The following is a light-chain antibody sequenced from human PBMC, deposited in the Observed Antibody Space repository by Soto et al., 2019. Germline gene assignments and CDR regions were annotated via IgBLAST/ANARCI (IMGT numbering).Light chain of an antibody. CDR3: QQRSNWPPKIT. V-gene: IGKV3-11*01. CDR2: DAY. Sequence: EIVMTQSPATLSVSPGERATLSCRSSQSFRGLLAWYQQKPGQAPRLLIYDAYNRATGIPPRFSGSGSGTDFTLTISSLEPEDFAVYYCQQRSNWPPKITFGQGTRLEIK. CDR1: QSFRGL. J-gene: IGKJ5*01.